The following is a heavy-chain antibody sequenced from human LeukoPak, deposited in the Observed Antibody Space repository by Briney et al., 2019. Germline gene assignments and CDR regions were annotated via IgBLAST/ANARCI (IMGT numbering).Heavy chain of an antibody. CDR2: IYDSGST. CDR1: GGSIRSSSYY. Sequence: SETLSLTCSVSGGSIRSSSYYWAWIRQPPGKGLEWIGNIYDSGSTYYNASLQSRVTISIDTSKNQFSLRLSSVTAADTAMYYCAKSGGYGLIDYWGQGTLVTVSS. J-gene: IGHJ4*02. CDR3: AKSGGYGLIDY. D-gene: IGHD1-26*01. V-gene: IGHV4-39*01.